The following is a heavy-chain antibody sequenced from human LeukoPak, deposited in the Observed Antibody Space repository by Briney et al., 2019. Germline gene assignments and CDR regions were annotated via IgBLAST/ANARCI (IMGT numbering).Heavy chain of an antibody. CDR1: GFTFSTYT. V-gene: IGHV3-23*01. D-gene: IGHD3-3*02. CDR3: AKAAFSRTSYFDY. CDR2: ISGSGGNT. J-gene: IGHJ4*02. Sequence: QPGGSLRLSCAASGFTFSTYTMSWVRQAPGKGLEWVSAISGSGGNTYYADSVKGRFTISRDSSKNTLYLQMDSLRADDTAVYYCAKAAFSRTSYFDYWGQGTLVTASS.